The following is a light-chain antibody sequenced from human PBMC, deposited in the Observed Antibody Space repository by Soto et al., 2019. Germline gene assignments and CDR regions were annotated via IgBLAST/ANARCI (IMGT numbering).Light chain of an antibody. J-gene: IGKJ4*01. CDR1: QDISRY. V-gene: IGKV1-33*01. CDR2: DVS. CDR3: QQYDIPPST. Sequence: DIQMTQSPASLSASVGDRVTISCQASQDISRYLNWYQHKPGRAPQLLINDVSSLETGVPSRFSATGSVTEFTLTSNGLQPEDLATYYCQQYDIPPSTFGGGTKVAIK.